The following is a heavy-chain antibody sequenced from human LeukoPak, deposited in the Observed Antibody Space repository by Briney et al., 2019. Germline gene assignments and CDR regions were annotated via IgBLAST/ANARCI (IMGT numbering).Heavy chain of an antibody. CDR3: VRGSNSYGYIDFDY. Sequence: GGSLRLSCAVSGFTFSSYEMNWVRQAPGKGLEWVSYITHSGSTIYYADSVKGRFTISRDNAKNSLYLQMNSLRAEDTAVYYCVRGSNSYGYIDFDYWGQGTLVTVSS. V-gene: IGHV3-48*03. D-gene: IGHD5-18*01. CDR1: GFTFSSYE. CDR2: ITHSGSTI. J-gene: IGHJ4*02.